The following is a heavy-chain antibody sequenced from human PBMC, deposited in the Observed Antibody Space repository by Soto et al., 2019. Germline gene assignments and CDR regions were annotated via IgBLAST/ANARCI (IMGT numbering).Heavy chain of an antibody. CDR2: ISAYNGNT. CDR1: GYTFTSYG. CDR3: ARDVGGKLAYCGGDCYSRFDY. D-gene: IGHD2-21*02. J-gene: IGHJ4*02. V-gene: IGHV1-18*01. Sequence: QVQLVQSGAEVKKPGASVKVSCKASGYTFTSYGISWVRQAPGQGLEWMGWISAYNGNTNYAQKLQGRVTMTTDTSTSTAYMELRSLRSDDTAVYYCARDVGGKLAYCGGDCYSRFDYWGQGTLVTVSS.